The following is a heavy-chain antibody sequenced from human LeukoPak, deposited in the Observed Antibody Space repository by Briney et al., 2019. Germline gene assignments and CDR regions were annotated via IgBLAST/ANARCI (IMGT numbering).Heavy chain of an antibody. V-gene: IGHV3-21*01. J-gene: IGHJ4*02. D-gene: IGHD1-26*01. CDR1: GFTFSSYS. CDR2: ISSSSRYI. Sequence: PGGSLRLSCAVSGFTFSSYSMNWVRQTPGKGLEWVSSISSSSRYIYYADSVKGRLPISRDNAKNSLYLQMNSLRAEDTAVYYCARAGLDSGSYFTDYWGQGTLVTVSS. CDR3: ARAGLDSGSYFTDY.